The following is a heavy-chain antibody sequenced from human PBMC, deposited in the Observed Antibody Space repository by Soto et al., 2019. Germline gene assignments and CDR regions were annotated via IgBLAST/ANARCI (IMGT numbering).Heavy chain of an antibody. CDR2: ISYDGSNK. Sequence: GGSLRLSCAASGFTFSSYAMHWVRQAPGKGLEWVAVISYDGSNKYYADSVKGRFTISRDNSKNTLYLQMNSLRAEDTAVYYCARGLEGYYYYYGMDVWGQGTTVTVSS. V-gene: IGHV3-30-3*01. D-gene: IGHD6-6*01. J-gene: IGHJ6*02. CDR1: GFTFSSYA. CDR3: ARGLEGYYYYYGMDV.